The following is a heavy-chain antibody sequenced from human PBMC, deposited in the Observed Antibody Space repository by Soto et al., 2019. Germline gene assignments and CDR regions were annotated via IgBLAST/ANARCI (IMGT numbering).Heavy chain of an antibody. Sequence: SETLSLTCAVYGGSFSGYYWSWIRQPPGKGLEWIGEIKHSGSTNYNPSLKSRVTISVDTSKNQFSLKLSSVPAADTAVYYCARPLGYCSSTSCYTGYYGMDVWGQGTTVTVSS. D-gene: IGHD2-2*02. V-gene: IGHV4-34*01. J-gene: IGHJ6*02. CDR2: IKHSGST. CDR3: ARPLGYCSSTSCYTGYYGMDV. CDR1: GGSFSGYY.